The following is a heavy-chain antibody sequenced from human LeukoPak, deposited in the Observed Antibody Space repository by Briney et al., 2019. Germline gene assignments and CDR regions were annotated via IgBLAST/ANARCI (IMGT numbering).Heavy chain of an antibody. D-gene: IGHD5-18*01. V-gene: IGHV3-23*01. CDR1: GFAFVDYA. CDR3: VREDVDTSFDY. J-gene: IGHJ4*01. Sequence: GVSLRLSCAASGFAFVDYAMNWVRQAPGKGLEWVSAISGDGSRTYYIDSVKGRFTISRDTSKNTLYLHLNSLRAEDTAVYYCVREDVDTSFDYWGHGTLVTVSS. CDR2: ISGDGSRT.